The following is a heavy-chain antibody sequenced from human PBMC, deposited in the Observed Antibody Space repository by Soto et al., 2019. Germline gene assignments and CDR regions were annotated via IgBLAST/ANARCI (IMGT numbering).Heavy chain of an antibody. CDR1: GYSFTSYW. CDR2: IYPGDSDT. D-gene: IGHD3-10*01. J-gene: IGHJ6*02. V-gene: IGHV5-51*01. Sequence: GEALKISCKGFGYSFTSYWNGWVRQMAGKSLEWMGIIYPGDSDTRYSPSFQGQVTISADKSISTAYLQWSSLKASDTAMYYCAGGGVRGVITRTRDYYGMDVWGQGTTVTVSS. CDR3: AGGGVRGVITRTRDYYGMDV.